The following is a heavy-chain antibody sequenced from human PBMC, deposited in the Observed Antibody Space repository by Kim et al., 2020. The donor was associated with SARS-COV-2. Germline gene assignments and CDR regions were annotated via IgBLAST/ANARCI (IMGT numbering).Heavy chain of an antibody. J-gene: IGHJ4*02. V-gene: IGHV7-4-1*02. CDR2: NP. D-gene: IGHD4-17*01. Sequence: NPTYAQGFTRRFVFSLDTSVSTAYLQISSLKAEDTAVYYCARDLSGDLGYWGQGTLVTVSS. CDR3: ARDLSGDLGY.